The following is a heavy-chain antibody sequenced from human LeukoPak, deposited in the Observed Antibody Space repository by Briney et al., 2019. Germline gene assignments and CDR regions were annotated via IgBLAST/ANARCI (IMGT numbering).Heavy chain of an antibody. Sequence: SETLSLTCAVYGGSFSGYYWSWIRQPPGKGLEWIGEINHSGSTNYNPSLKSRLTISVDTSKNQFSLKLSSVTAADTAVYYCARIVITFGGVIVFHYYYYMDVWGKGTTVTVSS. CDR1: GGSFSGYY. V-gene: IGHV4-34*01. D-gene: IGHD3-16*02. J-gene: IGHJ6*03. CDR2: INHSGST. CDR3: ARIVITFGGVIVFHYYYYMDV.